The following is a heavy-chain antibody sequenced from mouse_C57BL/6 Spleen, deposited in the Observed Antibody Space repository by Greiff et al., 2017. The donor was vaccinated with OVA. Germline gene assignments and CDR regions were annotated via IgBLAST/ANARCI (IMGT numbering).Heavy chain of an antibody. Sequence: QVQLQQSGPELVKPGASVKISCKASGYAFSSSWMNWVKQRPGQGLEWIGRIYPGDGDTNYNGKFKGKATLTADKSSSTAYMQLSSLTSEDSAVYFCASRDSSGPAWFAYWGQGTLVTVSA. CDR3: ASRDSSGPAWFAY. J-gene: IGHJ3*01. CDR1: GYAFSSSW. V-gene: IGHV1-82*01. D-gene: IGHD3-2*02. CDR2: IYPGDGDT.